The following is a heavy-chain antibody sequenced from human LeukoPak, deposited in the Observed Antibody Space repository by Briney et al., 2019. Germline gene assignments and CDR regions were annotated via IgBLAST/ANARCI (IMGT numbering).Heavy chain of an antibody. Sequence: GGSLRLSCAASGFMFSSCAMAWVRQAPGKGLECVAVVNHGGSHTYYVDSVKGRFTISKDNSKNTLHLQMNSLRAEDTAVYYCARDDFDVLTDYHMEVVYWGPGTLVTVSS. J-gene: IGHJ4*02. CDR3: ARDDFDVLTDYHMEVVY. D-gene: IGHD3-9*01. CDR1: GFMFSSCA. V-gene: IGHV3-23*01. CDR2: VNHGGSHT.